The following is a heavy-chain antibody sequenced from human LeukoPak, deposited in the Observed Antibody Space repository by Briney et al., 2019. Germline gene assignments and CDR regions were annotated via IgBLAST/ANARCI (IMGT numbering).Heavy chain of an antibody. D-gene: IGHD2-15*01. CDR1: GFTFSSYA. Sequence: GGSLRLSCAASGFTFSSYAMSCVRQAPGKGLEWVSAIGGSGGSTYYADSVKGRFTISRDNSKNTLYLQMNSLRAEDTAVYYCAKDSAVVAARLLDYWGQGTLVTVSS. V-gene: IGHV3-23*01. CDR2: IGGSGGST. CDR3: AKDSAVVAARLLDY. J-gene: IGHJ4*02.